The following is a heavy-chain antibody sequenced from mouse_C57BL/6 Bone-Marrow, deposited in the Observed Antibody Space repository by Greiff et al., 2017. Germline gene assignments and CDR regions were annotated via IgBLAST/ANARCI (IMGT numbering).Heavy chain of an antibody. CDR2: IHPNSGST. D-gene: IGHD3-1*01. CDR1: GYTFTSYW. J-gene: IGHJ3*01. CDR3: ARLQPWFAY. V-gene: IGHV1-64*01. Sequence: VQLQQSGAELVKPGASVKLSCKASGYTFTSYWMHWVKQRPGQGLEWIGMIHPNSGSTNYNEKFKSKATLTVDKSSSTAYMQLSSLTSEYSAVYYCARLQPWFAYWGQGTLVTVSA.